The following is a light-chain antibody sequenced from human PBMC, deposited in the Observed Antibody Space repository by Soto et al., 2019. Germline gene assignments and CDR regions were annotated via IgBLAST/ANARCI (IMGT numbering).Light chain of an antibody. CDR2: DAS. CDR3: QQYGGSPT. V-gene: IGKV3-20*01. CDR1: QSVSYY. J-gene: IGKJ1*01. Sequence: EIVLTQSPGTLSLSPGERATLSCRASQSVSYYLAWYQQKPGQAPRLLIYDASSRATGVPDRFSGGGSGTDFTLTISRLEPEDFAVYFCQQYGGSPTFGQGTKVDIK.